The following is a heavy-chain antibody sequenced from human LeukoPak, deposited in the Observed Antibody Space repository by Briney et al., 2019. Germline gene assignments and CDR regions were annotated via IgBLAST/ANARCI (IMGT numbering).Heavy chain of an antibody. D-gene: IGHD2-2*01. CDR2: IYPGDSDT. V-gene: IGHV5-51*01. Sequence: GESLKISCKGSGYSFTSYWIGWVRQMPGKGLEWMGIIYPGDSDTRYSPSFQGQVTISADKSISTAYLQWSSLKASDTAMYYCARLLVVVPAAMGFDPWGQGTLVTVSS. CDR3: ARLLVVVPAAMGFDP. J-gene: IGHJ5*02. CDR1: GYSFTSYW.